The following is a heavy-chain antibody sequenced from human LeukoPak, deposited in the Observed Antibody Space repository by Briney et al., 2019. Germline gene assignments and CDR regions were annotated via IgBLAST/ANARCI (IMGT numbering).Heavy chain of an antibody. V-gene: IGHV3-30*02. CDR3: AKEHRRCSGGRCYPNNDY. J-gene: IGHJ4*02. CDR2: IRYDGSNK. CDR1: GFTFSSYG. Sequence: GGSLRLSCAASGFTFSSYGMHRVRQAPGKGLEWVAFIRYDGSNKYYADSVKGRFTISRDNSKNTLYLQMNSLRAEDTAVYYCAKEHRRCSGGRCYPNNDYWGQGTLVTVSS. D-gene: IGHD2-15*01.